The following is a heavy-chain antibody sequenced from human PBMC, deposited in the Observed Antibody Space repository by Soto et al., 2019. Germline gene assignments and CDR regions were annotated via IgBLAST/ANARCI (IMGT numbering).Heavy chain of an antibody. Sequence: ASVKVSCKASGYTFISYGLSWVRQAPGQGLERMGWISAYNGNTKYAQKLQGRVTMTTDTSTSTAYMELRSLRSDDTSVYYCVSEVPVPPATPNNWFDPWGQGTLVTGSS. J-gene: IGHJ5*02. D-gene: IGHD2-2*01. V-gene: IGHV1-18*01. CDR1: GYTFISYG. CDR2: ISAYNGNT. CDR3: VSEVPVPPATPNNWFDP.